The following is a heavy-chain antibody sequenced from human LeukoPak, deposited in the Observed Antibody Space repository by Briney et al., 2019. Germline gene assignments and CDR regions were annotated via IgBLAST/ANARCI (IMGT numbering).Heavy chain of an antibody. CDR2: ISSSSSYI. D-gene: IGHD6-13*01. V-gene: IGHV3-21*01. J-gene: IGHJ4*02. CDR3: ARAPGYRSFLDY. CDR1: GFTFSTYN. Sequence: GGSLRLSCEASGFTFSTYNMNWVRQAPGKGLEWVSFISSSSSYIYYADSLKGRFTISRDNAKNSLYLQMNSLRAEDTAVYYCARAPGYRSFLDYWGQGTLVTVSS.